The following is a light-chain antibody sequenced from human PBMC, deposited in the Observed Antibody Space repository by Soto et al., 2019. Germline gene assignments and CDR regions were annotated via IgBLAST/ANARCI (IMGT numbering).Light chain of an antibody. CDR2: DAS. Sequence: EIVLTQSPATLSLSPGERATLSCRASQSVSSYLAWYQQKPGQAPRLLIYDASNRATGIPARFSCSGSGTDVTLTISSLEPEDFAVYYCQQRSNWPPITFGQGTRLEIK. J-gene: IGKJ5*01. CDR3: QQRSNWPPIT. V-gene: IGKV3-11*01. CDR1: QSVSSY.